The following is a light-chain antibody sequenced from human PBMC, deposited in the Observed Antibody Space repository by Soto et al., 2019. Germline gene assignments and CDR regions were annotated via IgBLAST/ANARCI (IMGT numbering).Light chain of an antibody. CDR1: QTISSW. CDR2: KAS. J-gene: IGKJ5*01. CDR3: QQYSRLYT. V-gene: IGKV1-5*03. Sequence: DIQMTQSPSTLSGSVGDRVTITCRASQTISSWLAWYQQKPGKAPKLLIYKASTLKSGVPSRFSGSGSGTEFTLTISSLQPDDFATYYCQQYSRLYTFGQGTRLEIK.